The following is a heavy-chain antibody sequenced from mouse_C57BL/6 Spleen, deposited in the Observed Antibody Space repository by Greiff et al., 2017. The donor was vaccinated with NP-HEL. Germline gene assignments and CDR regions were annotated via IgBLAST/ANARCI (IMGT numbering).Heavy chain of an antibody. CDR1: VFTFSNYW. J-gene: IGHJ3*01. CDR2: IRLKSDNYAT. D-gene: IGHD2-3*01. CDR3: TGGDGYYGFAY. V-gene: IGHV6-3*01. Sequence: EVNVVESGGGLVQPGGSMKLSCVASVFTFSNYWMNWVRQSPEKGLEWVAQIRLKSDNYATHYAESVKGRFTISRDDSKSSVYLQMNNLRAEDTGIYYCTGGDGYYGFAYWGQGTLVTVSA.